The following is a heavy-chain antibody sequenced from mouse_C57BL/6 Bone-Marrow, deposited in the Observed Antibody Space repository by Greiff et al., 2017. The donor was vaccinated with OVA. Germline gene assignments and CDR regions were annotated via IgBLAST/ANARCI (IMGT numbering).Heavy chain of an antibody. J-gene: IGHJ3*01. CDR3: ARDYGSSSFAY. Sequence: VQLQQSGPELVKPGASVKIPCKASGYPFTGYYINWVKQSPEKSLVWIGEINLSTGGTTSNQKFKAKATLTVGKSSSTAYMQLKSLTSEDSAVYYCARDYGSSSFAYWGQGTLVTVSA. D-gene: IGHD1-1*01. CDR1: GYPFTGYY. CDR2: INLSTGGT. V-gene: IGHV1-42*01.